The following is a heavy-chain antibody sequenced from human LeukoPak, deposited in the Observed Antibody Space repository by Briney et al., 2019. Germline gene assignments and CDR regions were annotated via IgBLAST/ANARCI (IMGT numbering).Heavy chain of an antibody. Sequence: SETLSLTCTVSGGSIRSYYWSWSRQPPGKGLEWIGYIYYSGSTNNNPSLKSRVTISVDKSKNQISLKLSSVTAADTAVYYCARGVSRGYSYGRYYMVVWGKGTTVTVSS. J-gene: IGHJ6*03. CDR1: GGSIRSYY. V-gene: IGHV4-59*01. CDR2: IYYSGST. D-gene: IGHD5-18*01. CDR3: ARGVSRGYSYGRYYMVV.